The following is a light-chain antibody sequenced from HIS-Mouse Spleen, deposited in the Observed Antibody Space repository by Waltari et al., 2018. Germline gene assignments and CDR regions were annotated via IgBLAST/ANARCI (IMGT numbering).Light chain of an antibody. Sequence: EIVLTQSPGTLSLSPGERATLSCRASQSVSSSYLAWYQQKPGQAPRLLIYGASSRATGIPDRFSGSWFGTDFTLTISRLEPEDFAVYYCQQYGSSPLTFGQGTKVEIK. CDR1: QSVSSSY. CDR3: QQYGSSPLT. V-gene: IGKV3-20*01. J-gene: IGKJ1*01. CDR2: GAS.